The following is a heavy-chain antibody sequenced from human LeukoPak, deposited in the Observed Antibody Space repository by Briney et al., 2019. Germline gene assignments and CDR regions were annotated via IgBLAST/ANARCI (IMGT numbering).Heavy chain of an antibody. CDR1: GYSFTDYH. CDR2: INTKTGGT. V-gene: IGHV1-2*02. CDR3: ARDRPGYSSYFDP. J-gene: IGHJ5*02. D-gene: IGHD6-19*01. Sequence: ASVKVSCKASGYSFTDYHMHWVRQAPGQGLEWMGWINTKTGGTNYAQTFQGRVTLTRDTSISTVYMEMSSLRSDDTAVYYRARDRPGYSSYFDPWGQGTLVTVSS.